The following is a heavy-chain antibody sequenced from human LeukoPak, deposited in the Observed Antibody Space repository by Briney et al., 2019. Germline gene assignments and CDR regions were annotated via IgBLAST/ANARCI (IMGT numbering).Heavy chain of an antibody. CDR1: GYTFTSYG. CDR2: INPSGGST. V-gene: IGHV1-46*01. J-gene: IGHJ5*02. Sequence: GASAKVSCKASGYTFTSYGISWVRQAPGQGLEWMGIINPSGGSTSYAQKFQGRVTMTRDMSTSTVYMELSSLRSEDTAVYYCARDIAVAGIYNWFDPWGQGTLVTVSS. CDR3: ARDIAVAGIYNWFDP. D-gene: IGHD6-19*01.